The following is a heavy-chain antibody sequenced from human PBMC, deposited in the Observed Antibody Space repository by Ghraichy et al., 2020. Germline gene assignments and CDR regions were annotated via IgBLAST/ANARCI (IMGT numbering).Heavy chain of an antibody. CDR3: ARAQHPFHSDAFDI. D-gene: IGHD6-13*01. J-gene: IGHJ3*02. CDR1: GGSISSYY. CDR2: IYYSGST. V-gene: IGHV4-59*01. Sequence: SETLSLTCTVSGGSISSYYWSWIRQPPGKGLEWIGYIYYSGSTNYNPSLKSRVTISVDTSKNQFSLKLSSVTAADTAVYYCARAQHPFHSDAFDIWGQGTMVTVSS.